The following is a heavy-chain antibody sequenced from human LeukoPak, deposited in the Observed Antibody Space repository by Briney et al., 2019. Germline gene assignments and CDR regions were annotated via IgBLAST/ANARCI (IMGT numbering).Heavy chain of an antibody. J-gene: IGHJ6*02. D-gene: IGHD6-19*01. CDR2: ISGSGGST. CDR1: GFTFSSYA. CDR3: ARDLEQWLVRHYYYYGMDV. Sequence: PGGSLRLSCAASGFTFSSYAMSWVRQAPGKGLEWVSAISGSGGSTYYADSVKGRFTISRDNSKNTLYLQMNSLRAEDTAVYYCARDLEQWLVRHYYYYGMDVWGQGTTVTVSS. V-gene: IGHV3-23*01.